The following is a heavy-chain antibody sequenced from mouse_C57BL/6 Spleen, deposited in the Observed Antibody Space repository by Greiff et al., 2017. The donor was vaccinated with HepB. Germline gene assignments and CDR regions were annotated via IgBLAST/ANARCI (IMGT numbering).Heavy chain of an antibody. CDR2: ISDGGSYT. D-gene: IGHD1-1*01. V-gene: IGHV5-4*01. CDR3: ARDHYGYYFDY. J-gene: IGHJ2*01. CDR1: GFTFSSYA. Sequence: EVKVVESGGGLVKPGGSLKPSCAASGFTFSSYAMSWVRQTPEKRLEWVATISDGGSYTYYPDNVKGRFTISRDNAKNNLYLQMSHLKSEDTAMYYCARDHYGYYFDYWGQGTTLTVSS.